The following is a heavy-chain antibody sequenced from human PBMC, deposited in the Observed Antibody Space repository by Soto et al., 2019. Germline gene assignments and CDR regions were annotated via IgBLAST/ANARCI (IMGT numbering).Heavy chain of an antibody. CDR1: GGTFSSYA. D-gene: IGHD3-22*01. V-gene: IGHV1-69*06. CDR3: ARAEDSSGYYYHYYYYGMDV. CDR2: IIHIFGTA. J-gene: IGHJ6*02. Sequence: QVQLVQSGAEVKKPGSSVKVSCKASGGTFSSYAISWVRQAPGQGLEWMGGIIHIFGTANYAQKFQGRVTITADKSTSTAYMELSSLRSEDTAVYYCARAEDSSGYYYHYYYYGMDVWGQGTTVTVSS.